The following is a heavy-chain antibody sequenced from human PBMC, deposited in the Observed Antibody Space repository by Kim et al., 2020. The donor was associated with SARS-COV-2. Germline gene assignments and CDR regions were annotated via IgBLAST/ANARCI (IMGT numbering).Heavy chain of an antibody. V-gene: IGHV4-34*01. J-gene: IGHJ4*02. CDR3: ARGHLVRGVMTYYFDY. D-gene: IGHD3-10*01. Sequence: SLESRVTISVDTSKNQFSLKLSSVTAADTAVYYCARGHLVRGVMTYYFDYWGQGTLVTVSS.